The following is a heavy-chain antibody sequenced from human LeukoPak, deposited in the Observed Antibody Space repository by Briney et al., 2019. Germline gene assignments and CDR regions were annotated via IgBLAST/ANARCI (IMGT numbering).Heavy chain of an antibody. CDR3: ARNYDGNSVSSYY. CDR2: MSPNNGNT. V-gene: IGHV1-8*01. J-gene: IGHJ4*02. D-gene: IGHD4-23*01. CDR1: GYTFTSYD. Sequence: ASVKVSCKASGYTFTSYDISWVRQATGQGLEWMGWMSPNNGNTGYAQKFQGRVTMTRNTSTSTAYMELSSLRSEDTAVYYCARNYDGNSVSSYYWGQGTLVTVSS.